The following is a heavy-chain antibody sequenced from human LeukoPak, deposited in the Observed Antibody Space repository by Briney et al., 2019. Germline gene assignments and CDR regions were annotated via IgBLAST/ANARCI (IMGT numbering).Heavy chain of an antibody. J-gene: IGHJ3*02. CDR2: ISYDGSSK. CDR1: GFTFSTYA. Sequence: GGSLRLSCAASGFTFSTYAMHWVRQAPGKGLEWVAVISYDGSSKYYADSVKGRFTISRDNSKNTLYLQMNSLRAEDTAVYYCARARTSYGYGDAFDIWGQGTMVTVSS. D-gene: IGHD5-18*01. CDR3: ARARTSYGYGDAFDI. V-gene: IGHV3-30*04.